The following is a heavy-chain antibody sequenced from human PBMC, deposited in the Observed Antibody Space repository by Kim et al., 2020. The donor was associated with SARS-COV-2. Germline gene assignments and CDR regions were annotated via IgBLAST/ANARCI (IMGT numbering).Heavy chain of an antibody. J-gene: IGHJ4*01. D-gene: IGHD3-9*01. V-gene: IGHV3-66*01. CDR1: GFTVSSNY. Sequence: GGSLRLSCAASGFTVSSNYMSWVRQAPGKGLEWVSVIYIGGSTYYGDSEKGRFTISRDKSKNTLYLQMNSLRAEDTAVYYCASRVVLRNFDWLPPFDYWG. CDR3: ASRVVLRNFDWLPPFDY. CDR2: IYIGGST.